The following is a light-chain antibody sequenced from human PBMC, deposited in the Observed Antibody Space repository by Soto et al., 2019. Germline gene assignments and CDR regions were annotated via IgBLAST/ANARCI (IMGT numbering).Light chain of an antibody. CDR1: QSIGNTY. CDR2: GAS. J-gene: IGKJ2*01. Sequence: EIVLTQSPGTLSLSPGESATLSCRASQSIGNTYLAWYQHKAGQAPRLLIYGASNRATGIPDRFSGSGSGTDFTLTITRLVPEDFAVYYCQQYGNSPPYTFGQGTKLEIK. V-gene: IGKV3-20*01. CDR3: QQYGNSPPYT.